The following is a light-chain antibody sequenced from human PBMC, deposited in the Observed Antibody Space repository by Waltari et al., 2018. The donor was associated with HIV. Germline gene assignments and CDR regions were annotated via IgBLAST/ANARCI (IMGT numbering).Light chain of an antibody. CDR3: QSYDSSLSGWV. J-gene: IGLJ3*02. CDR2: GNN. CDR1: SPNIGAGYD. Sequence: QSVLTQPPSVSGAPGQRVPISCTGSSPNIGAGYDVHWYQQLPGTAPKLLIYGNNNRPSGVPDRFSGSKSATSASLAITGLQAEDEADYYCQSYDSSLSGWVFGGGTKLTVL. V-gene: IGLV1-40*01.